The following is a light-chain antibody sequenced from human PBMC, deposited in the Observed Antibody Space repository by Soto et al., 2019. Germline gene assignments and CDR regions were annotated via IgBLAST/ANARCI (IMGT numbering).Light chain of an antibody. Sequence: DIQMTQSPSTLSASVGDRVTITCRAGQSIGSWLAWYQQKPGKAPNLLIYKGSSLESGVPSRFSGSGSGTEFTLTISSLQPDDFASYYCQQYNTYPYTFGQGTQLEIE. CDR3: QQYNTYPYT. CDR1: QSIGSW. J-gene: IGKJ2*01. V-gene: IGKV1-5*03. CDR2: KGS.